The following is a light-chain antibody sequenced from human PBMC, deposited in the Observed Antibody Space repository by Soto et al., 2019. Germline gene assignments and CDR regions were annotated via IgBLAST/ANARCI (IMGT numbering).Light chain of an antibody. Sequence: EIVLTQSPGSVSLSPVEIATLSCMASQSVSSSKLAWYQQKPGQAPRLLIYGASSRATGIPDRFSGSGSGTDFSLTISTLETEDFAVYYCQQYGSSITFGQGTRLEI. CDR2: GAS. CDR3: QQYGSSIT. V-gene: IGKV3-20*01. CDR1: QSVSSSK. J-gene: IGKJ5*01.